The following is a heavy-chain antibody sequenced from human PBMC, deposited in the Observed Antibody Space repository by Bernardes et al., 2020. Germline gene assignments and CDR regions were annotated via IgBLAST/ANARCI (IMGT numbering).Heavy chain of an antibody. CDR3: ARQGSPGGDY. CDR2: IYYSGST. V-gene: IGHV4-39*01. Sequence: SETLSLTCTVSGGSISSSSYYWGWIRQPPGKGLEWIGSIYYSGSTYYNPSLKSRVTISVDTSKNQFSLKLSSVTAADTAVYYCARQGSPGGDYWGQGTLVTVSS. J-gene: IGHJ4*02. D-gene: IGHD3-10*01. CDR1: GGSISSSSYY.